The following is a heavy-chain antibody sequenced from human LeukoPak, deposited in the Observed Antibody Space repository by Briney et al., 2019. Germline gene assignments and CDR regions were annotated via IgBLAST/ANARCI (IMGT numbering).Heavy chain of an antibody. J-gene: IGHJ4*01. CDR1: GGTFSSYA. D-gene: IGHD5-18*01. CDR2: IIPIFGTA. CDR3: ARAGKRSYGDAYFDY. V-gene: IGHV1-69*13. Sequence: SVKVSCKASGGTFSSYAISWVRQAPGQGLEWMGGIIPIFGTANYAQKFQGGVTITADESTSTAYMELSSLRSEDTAVYYCARAGKRSYGDAYFDYWGHGTLVTVSS.